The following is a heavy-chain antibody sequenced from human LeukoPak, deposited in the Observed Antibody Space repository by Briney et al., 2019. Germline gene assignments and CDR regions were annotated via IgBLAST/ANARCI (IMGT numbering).Heavy chain of an antibody. V-gene: IGHV4-39*01. CDR3: ARAAYCGGDCYLFDY. CDR2: ICYSGST. Sequence: PSETLSLTCTVSSDSIYSSNYYWGWIRQPPGKGLEWIGSICYSGSTYYNSSLKSRVTISVDTSKNQFSLKLSSLTAADTVVYYCARAAYCGGDCYLFDYWGQGTLVTVFS. CDR1: SDSIYSSNYY. D-gene: IGHD2-21*02. J-gene: IGHJ4*02.